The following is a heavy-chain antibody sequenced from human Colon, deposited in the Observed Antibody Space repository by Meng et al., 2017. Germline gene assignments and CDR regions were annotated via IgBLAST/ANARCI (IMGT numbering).Heavy chain of an antibody. CDR1: GGSISSYY. CDR3: ARGGYSGSYWAPGNAFDI. Sequence: SDTLSPTCTVPGGSISSYYWSWIRQLPGKGLEWIGYIYYSGSTNYNPSLKSRVTISVDTSKNQFSLKLSSVTAADTAVYYCARGGYSGSYWAPGNAFDIWGQGTMVTVSS. D-gene: IGHD1-26*01. V-gene: IGHV4-59*01. J-gene: IGHJ3*02. CDR2: IYYSGST.